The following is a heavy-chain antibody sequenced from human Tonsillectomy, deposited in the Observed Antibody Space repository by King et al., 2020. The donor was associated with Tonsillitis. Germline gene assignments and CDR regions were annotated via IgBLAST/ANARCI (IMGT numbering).Heavy chain of an antibody. D-gene: IGHD6-13*01. V-gene: IGHV3-23*04. J-gene: IGHJ6*04. CDR2: ISGSGGST. CDR1: GFTFSSYA. CDR3: AKARTQYSSSSAGMDV. Sequence: VQLVESGGGLVQPGGSLRLSCAASGFTFSSYAMSWVRQAPGQGLEWVSAISGSGGSTYYADSVKGRFTISRDNSKNTLYLQMNSLRAEDTAVYYCAKARTQYSSSSAGMDVWGKGATVTVSS.